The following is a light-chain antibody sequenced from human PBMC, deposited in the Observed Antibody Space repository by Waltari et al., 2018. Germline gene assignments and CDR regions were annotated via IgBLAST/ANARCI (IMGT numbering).Light chain of an antibody. V-gene: IGLV2-8*01. CDR3: TSYTGSNLV. J-gene: IGLJ3*02. Sequence: QSALTQPPSASGSLGQSVTISCTGTSSDVGGYNYVSWYQHHPGKGPKLLIYEVTKRPSGVPDRFSGSSSGNTASLTVSGLQAEDEADYYCTSYTGSNLVFGGGTKLTVL. CDR1: SSDVGGYNY. CDR2: EVT.